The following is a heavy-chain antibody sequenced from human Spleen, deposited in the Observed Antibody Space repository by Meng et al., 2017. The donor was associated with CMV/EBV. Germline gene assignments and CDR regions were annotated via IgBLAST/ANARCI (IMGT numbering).Heavy chain of an antibody. V-gene: IGHV1-2*02. CDR2: INPNTGVT. CDR1: GGTSSSYV. D-gene: IGHD2-8*02. Sequence: ASVKVSCKASGGTSSSYVISWVRQAPGQGLEWMGGINPNTGVTNYAQKFQGRVTLTRDTSISTAYMELRSLTFEDTAVYYCARGGTGTPWWGQGTLVTVSS. J-gene: IGHJ4*02. CDR3: ARGGTGTPW.